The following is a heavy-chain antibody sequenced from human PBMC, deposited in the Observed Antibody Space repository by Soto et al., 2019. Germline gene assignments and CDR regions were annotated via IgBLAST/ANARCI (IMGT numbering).Heavy chain of an antibody. CDR1: GFTFSSYG. CDR3: AKGMGSGYYYYYYYMDV. D-gene: IGHD5-12*01. Sequence: QVQLVESGGGVVQPGRSLRLSCAASGFTFSSYGMHWVRQAPGKGLEWVAVISYDGSNKYYADSVKGRFTISRDNFKNTLYLQMNSLRAEDTAVYYCAKGMGSGYYYYYYYMDVWGKGTTVTVSS. J-gene: IGHJ6*03. CDR2: ISYDGSNK. V-gene: IGHV3-30*18.